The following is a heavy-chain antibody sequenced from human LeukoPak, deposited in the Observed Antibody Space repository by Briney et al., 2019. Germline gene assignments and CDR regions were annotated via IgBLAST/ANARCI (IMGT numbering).Heavy chain of an antibody. J-gene: IGHJ4*02. CDR1: GGSISSGDYY. CDR3: ARERGQWLVPELVFDY. V-gene: IGHV4-30-4*08. Sequence: SGTLSLTCTVSGGSISSGDYYWSWIRQPPGKGLEWIGYIYYSGSTYYNPSLKSRVTISVDTSKNQFSLKLSSVTAADTAVYYCARERGQWLVPELVFDYWGQGTLVTVSS. D-gene: IGHD6-19*01. CDR2: IYYSGST.